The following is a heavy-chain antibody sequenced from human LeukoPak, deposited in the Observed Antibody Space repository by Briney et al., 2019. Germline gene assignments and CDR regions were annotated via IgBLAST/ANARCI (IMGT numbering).Heavy chain of an antibody. Sequence: SETLFLTCTVSGASISSNTYFWGWVRQPPGKGLEWIGYISNSGSIYFNPSLKSRVTISVDTSKTQFSLRLSSVTAADTAVYYCARDHGSSNWYYYWGQGTLVTVAS. J-gene: IGHJ4*02. CDR2: ISNSGSI. V-gene: IGHV4-39*07. CDR3: ARDHGSSNWYYY. CDR1: GASISSNTYF. D-gene: IGHD6-13*01.